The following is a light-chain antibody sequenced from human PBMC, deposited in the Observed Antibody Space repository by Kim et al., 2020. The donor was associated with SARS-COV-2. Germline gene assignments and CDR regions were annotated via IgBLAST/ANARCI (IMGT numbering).Light chain of an antibody. Sequence: DIQMTQSPSSLSASVGDTITVTCRASQSITTYLNWYQHQPGKAPQLLIYGASNLQNGVPSRFSGSGSGTDFTLTISSLQPEDYATYFCQQTYNRVTFGGGTKVDIK. CDR1: QSITTY. V-gene: IGKV1-39*01. CDR3: QQTYNRVT. J-gene: IGKJ4*01. CDR2: GAS.